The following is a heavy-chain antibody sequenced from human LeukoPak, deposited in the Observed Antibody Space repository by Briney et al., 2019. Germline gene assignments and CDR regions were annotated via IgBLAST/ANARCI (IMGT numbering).Heavy chain of an antibody. Sequence: GASVKVSCKASGYTFTSYGISWVRQAPGQALEWMGWISAYNGNTNYAQKLQGRVTMTTDTSTSTAYMELRSLRSDDTAVYYCARDGRYFGWLLRYDYWGQGTLVTVSS. V-gene: IGHV1-18*01. J-gene: IGHJ4*02. CDR3: ARDGRYFGWLLRYDY. CDR1: GYTFTSYG. CDR2: ISAYNGNT. D-gene: IGHD3-9*01.